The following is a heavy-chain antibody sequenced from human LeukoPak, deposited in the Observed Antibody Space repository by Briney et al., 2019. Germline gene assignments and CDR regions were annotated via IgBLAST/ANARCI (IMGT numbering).Heavy chain of an antibody. CDR2: ISYDGSNK. CDR3: ARGVEAILTYGTIDY. J-gene: IGHJ4*02. V-gene: IGHV3-30*04. D-gene: IGHD3-3*01. CDR1: GFTFSSYA. Sequence: GRSLRLSCAASGFTFSSYAMHWVRQAPGKGLEGVAVISYDGSNKSYADSVKGRFTISRDNSKNTLYLQLNSLRAEDTAVYYCARGVEAILTYGTIDYWGQGTLVTVSS.